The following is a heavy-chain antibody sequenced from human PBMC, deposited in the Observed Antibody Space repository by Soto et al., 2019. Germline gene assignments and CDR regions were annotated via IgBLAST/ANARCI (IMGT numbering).Heavy chain of an antibody. V-gene: IGHV5-51*01. CDR3: ARLALRGWARDEDY. D-gene: IGHD6-19*01. CDR2: IYPGDSET. CDR1: GYSFTNYW. Sequence: GESLKISCKGSGYSFTNYWIGWVRQMPGKGLEWMGIIYPGDSETRYSPSFQGQVTISADKSISTAYLHWSSLKASDTAMYYCARLALRGWARDEDYWGQGTLVTVSS. J-gene: IGHJ4*02.